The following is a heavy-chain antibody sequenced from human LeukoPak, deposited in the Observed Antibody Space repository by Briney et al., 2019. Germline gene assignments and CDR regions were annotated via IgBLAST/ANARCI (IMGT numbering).Heavy chain of an antibody. D-gene: IGHD6-19*01. Sequence: GGSLRLSCAASGFTVSNKYMSWVRQAPGKGLEWVSVIYSAGTTYYADSVKGRFTISRDNSKNTLYLQMNSLRAEDTAVYYCAREGSSGWYEFWFDPWGQGTLVTVSS. J-gene: IGHJ5*02. CDR2: IYSAGTT. V-gene: IGHV3-66*01. CDR1: GFTVSNKY. CDR3: AREGSSGWYEFWFDP.